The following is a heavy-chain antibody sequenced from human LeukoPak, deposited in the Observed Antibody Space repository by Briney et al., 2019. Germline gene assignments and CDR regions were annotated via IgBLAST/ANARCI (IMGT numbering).Heavy chain of an antibody. J-gene: IGHJ4*02. CDR1: GFTFSSYA. D-gene: IGHD6-19*01. CDR2: ISYDGSNK. V-gene: IGHV3-30-3*01. CDR3: ARYSSGWKSFDY. Sequence: GGSLRLSCAASGFTFSSYAMHWVRQAPGKGLEWVAVISYDGSNKYYADSVKGRFTISRDNSKNTLYLQMNSLRAEDTAVYYCARYSSGWKSFDYWGQGTLVTVSS.